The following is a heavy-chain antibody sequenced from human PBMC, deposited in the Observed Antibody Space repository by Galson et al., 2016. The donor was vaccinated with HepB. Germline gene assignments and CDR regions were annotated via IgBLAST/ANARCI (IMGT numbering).Heavy chain of an antibody. D-gene: IGHD3-10*01. CDR1: GYTFNNYW. Sequence: QSGAEVKKPGESLKISCKGSGYTFNNYWVGWVRQMPGKGLEWMGIIYPGDSDTTYSPSFQGQVTISADRSTNTAYLEWSGLRASDSGMYYCARRQTYGSARMTSFDTWGQGTPVTVSS. CDR2: IYPGDSDT. J-gene: IGHJ5*02. V-gene: IGHV5-51*01. CDR3: ARRQTYGSARMTSFDT.